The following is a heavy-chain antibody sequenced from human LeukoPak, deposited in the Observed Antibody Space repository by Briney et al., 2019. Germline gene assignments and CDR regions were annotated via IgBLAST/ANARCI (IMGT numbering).Heavy chain of an antibody. CDR3: ARDRGPYALYYYYGMGV. CDR2: IYYSGST. Sequence: SEALSLTCTVSGGSISSSSYYWGWIRQPPGKGLEWIGSIYYSGSTYYKSSLKSRVTISVDTSKNQFSLKLSSVTAADTAVYYCARDRGPYALYYYYGMGVWGQGTTVTVSS. D-gene: IGHD2-8*01. J-gene: IGHJ6*02. CDR1: GGSISSSSYY. V-gene: IGHV4-39*02.